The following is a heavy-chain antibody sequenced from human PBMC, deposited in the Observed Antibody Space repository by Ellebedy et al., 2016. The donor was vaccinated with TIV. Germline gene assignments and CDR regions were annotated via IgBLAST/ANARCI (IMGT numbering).Heavy chain of an antibody. CDR2: IWFDGTTK. V-gene: IGHV3-33*01. CDR1: GFTLSSYG. Sequence: GESLKISCAASGFTLSSYGIHWVRQAPGKGLEWAAVIWFDGTTKYYADSVKGRFTISRDNSKNTRDLQMHSLRAEDTAVYYCARDRHRPGNPGNYYYYGMDVWGQGTTVTVSS. J-gene: IGHJ6*02. CDR3: ARDRHRPGNPGNYYYYGMDV. D-gene: IGHD4-23*01.